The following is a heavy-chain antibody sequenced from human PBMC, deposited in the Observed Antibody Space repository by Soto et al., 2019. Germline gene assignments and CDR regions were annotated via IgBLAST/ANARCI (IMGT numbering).Heavy chain of an antibody. CDR3: ARIPRLRFLEWSLYYCDY. Sequence: SETLSLTCAVSGYSISSGYCWGWIRQPPGKGLEWIGSIYHSGSTYYNPSLKSRVTISVDTSKHQFSLKLSSVTAADTAVYYCARIPRLRFLEWSLYYCDYWGQGTRVTVSS. V-gene: IGHV4-38-2*01. CDR2: IYHSGST. J-gene: IGHJ4*02. CDR1: GYSISSGYC. D-gene: IGHD3-3*01.